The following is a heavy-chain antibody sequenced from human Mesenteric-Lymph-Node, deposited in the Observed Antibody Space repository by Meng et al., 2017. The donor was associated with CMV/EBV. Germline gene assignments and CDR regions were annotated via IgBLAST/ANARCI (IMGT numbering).Heavy chain of an antibody. V-gene: IGHV4-59*01. CDR2: IYYSGTT. CDR3: ARDGGGGVLWYFDL. D-gene: IGHD3-16*01. J-gene: IGHJ2*01. CDR1: GAPISSSY. Sequence: SETLSLTCTVSGAPISSSYWSWIRQRPGKGLEWIGWIYYSGTTRYNPSLESRVTISVDTSTNQFSLRLTSLTAADTAVYYCARDGGGGVLWYFDLWGRGTLVTVSS.